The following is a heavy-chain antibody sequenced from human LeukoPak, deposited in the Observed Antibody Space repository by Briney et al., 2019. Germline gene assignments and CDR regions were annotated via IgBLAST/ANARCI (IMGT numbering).Heavy chain of an antibody. CDR3: AKDRRGYSGQIDI. Sequence: GGSLRLSCAASGFAFTTCAMSWVRQAPGKGLEWVSTVSGSGSNTYYADSVKGRFTISRDNSKNTLYLQMDSLRVEDTAVYYCAKDRRGYSGQIDIWGQGKMVTVS. CDR2: VSGSGSNT. CDR1: GFAFTTCA. D-gene: IGHD5-12*01. J-gene: IGHJ3*02. V-gene: IGHV3-23*01.